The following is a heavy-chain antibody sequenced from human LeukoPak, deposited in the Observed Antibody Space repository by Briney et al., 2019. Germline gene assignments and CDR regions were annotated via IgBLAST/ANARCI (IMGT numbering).Heavy chain of an antibody. V-gene: IGHV1-46*01. CDR3: ARDFTISSVASGMDV. J-gene: IGHJ6*02. CDR2: ISPSGGST. CDR1: GYTFTSYY. D-gene: IGHD3-3*01. Sequence: ASVKVSCKAPGYTFTSYYMHWVRQAPGQGLEWMGIISPSGGSTSYAQKFQGRVTMTRDTSTSTVYMELSSLRSEDTAVYYCARDFTISSVASGMDVWGQGTTVTVSS.